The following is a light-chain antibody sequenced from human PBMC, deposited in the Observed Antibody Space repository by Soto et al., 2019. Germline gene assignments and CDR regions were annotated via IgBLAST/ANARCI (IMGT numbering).Light chain of an antibody. V-gene: IGKV1-5*03. CDR3: QQNNSYSRM. CDR1: QSISSC. CDR2: KAS. Sequence: YLVERVNTTSRASQSISSCLAWYQQKPGKAPKLLVYKASSLESGAPSRFSGSGSGTEFTLTISRLQPDDFATYYCQQNNSYSRMFGQGTKVDIK. J-gene: IGKJ1*01.